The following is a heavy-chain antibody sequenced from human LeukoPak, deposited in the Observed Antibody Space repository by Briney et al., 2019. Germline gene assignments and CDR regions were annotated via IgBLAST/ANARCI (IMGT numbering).Heavy chain of an antibody. J-gene: IGHJ4*02. CDR1: GFNFRKYW. Sequence: GGSLRLSCAASGFNFRKYWMQWVRQAPGKGLEWVSSISSSSSYIYYADSVKGRFTISRDNAKNSLYLQMNSLRAEDTAVYYCASQGELPYDYWGQGTLVTVSS. CDR2: ISSSSSYI. CDR3: ASQGELPYDY. V-gene: IGHV3-21*01. D-gene: IGHD1-26*01.